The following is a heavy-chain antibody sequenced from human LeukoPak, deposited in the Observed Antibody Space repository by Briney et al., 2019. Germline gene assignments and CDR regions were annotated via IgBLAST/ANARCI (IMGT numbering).Heavy chain of an antibody. D-gene: IGHD3-22*01. Sequence: PGGSLRLSCVVSGFTFNNYAMHWVRQAPGKGLEWVAVISYDGSNKYYADSVKGRFTISRDNSKNTLYLQMNSLRAEDTAVYYCARVDRKWLSPGAFDIWGQGTMVTVSS. V-gene: IGHV3-30*04. J-gene: IGHJ3*02. CDR3: ARVDRKWLSPGAFDI. CDR2: ISYDGSNK. CDR1: GFTFNNYA.